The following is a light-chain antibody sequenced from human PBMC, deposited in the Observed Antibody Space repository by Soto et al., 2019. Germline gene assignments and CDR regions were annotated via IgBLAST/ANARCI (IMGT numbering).Light chain of an antibody. CDR1: QSITNC. CDR3: QQYNNLPSVT. V-gene: IGKV1-5*01. Sequence: DIQLTQSPSTLSASVGDRVTISCRASQSITNCLAWYQQKPGQAPRLLIHGASSMDSGIPARFSGSGSGTEFTLTISSLQSDDFAVYYCQQYNNLPSVTFGEGTKVEI. CDR2: GAS. J-gene: IGKJ4*01.